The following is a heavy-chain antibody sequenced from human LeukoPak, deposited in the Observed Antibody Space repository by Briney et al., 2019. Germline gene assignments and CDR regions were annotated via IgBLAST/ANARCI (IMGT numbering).Heavy chain of an antibody. CDR3: AKLGTPPLHTSRAAVAAHGNYFDY. V-gene: IGHV3-30*18. D-gene: IGHD6-19*01. J-gene: IGHJ4*02. Sequence: GSLRLSCAASGFTFSSYGMHWVRQAPGKGLEWVAVISYDGSNKYYADSVKGRFTISRDNSKNTLYLQMNSLRAEDTAVYYRAKLGTPPLHTSRAAVAAHGNYFDYWGQGTLVTVSS. CDR1: GFTFSSYG. CDR2: ISYDGSNK.